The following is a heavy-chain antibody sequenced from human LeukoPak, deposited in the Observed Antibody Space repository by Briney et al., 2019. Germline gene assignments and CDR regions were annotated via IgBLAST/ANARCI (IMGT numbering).Heavy chain of an antibody. CDR2: ISSSGSYI. CDR3: ARDPPSFHH. Sequence: GGSLRLSCEASGFTFNNYNMNWVRQAPGKGLEWVSSISSSGSYIYYADSVRGRFTISRDNAKNSLFLQMNSLRAEGTALYYCARDPPSFHHWGQGTLVTVSS. J-gene: IGHJ1*01. CDR1: GFTFNNYN. V-gene: IGHV3-21*01.